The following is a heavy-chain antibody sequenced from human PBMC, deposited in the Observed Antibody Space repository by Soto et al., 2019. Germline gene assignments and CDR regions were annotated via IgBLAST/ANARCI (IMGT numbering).Heavy chain of an antibody. CDR2: VYYIGST. V-gene: IGHV4-34*01. J-gene: IGHJ4*02. CDR3: ARQKCYDPYFDY. D-gene: IGHD5-12*01. CDR1: GGSFSGYY. Sequence: SETLSLTCAVYGGSFSGYYWSWIRQPPGKGLVLIGNVYYIGSTYYNPSLKSRVTMSVDTSKNQFSLRLSSVTAADTALYYCARQKCYDPYFDYWGQGILVTVSS.